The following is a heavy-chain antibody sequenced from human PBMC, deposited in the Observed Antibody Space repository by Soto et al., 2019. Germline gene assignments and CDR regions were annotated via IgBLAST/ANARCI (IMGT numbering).Heavy chain of an antibody. D-gene: IGHD3-9*01. Sequence: GGSLRLSCAASGFTFSSYWMHWVRQAPGKGLVWVSRINSDGSSTSYADSVKGRFTISRDNAKNTLYLQMNSLRAEDTAVYYCARDGAPDYDILTGYYQDYWGQGTLVTVSS. CDR1: GFTFSSYW. CDR3: ARDGAPDYDILTGYYQDY. CDR2: INSDGSST. V-gene: IGHV3-74*01. J-gene: IGHJ4*02.